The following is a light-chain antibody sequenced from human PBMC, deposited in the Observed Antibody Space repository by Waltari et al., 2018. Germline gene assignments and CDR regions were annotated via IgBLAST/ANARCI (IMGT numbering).Light chain of an antibody. CDR2: AAS. J-gene: IGKJ3*01. Sequence: DIQLTQSPSFLSASVGDRVTITCRASQDISSSLAWYQQKPGRAPKLLIYAASTLQSGVPSRLSGSGSVTEFTLTISSLQPEDFVTYYCQQVNNYPFTFGPGTILDVK. V-gene: IGKV1-9*01. CDR1: QDISSS. CDR3: QQVNNYPFT.